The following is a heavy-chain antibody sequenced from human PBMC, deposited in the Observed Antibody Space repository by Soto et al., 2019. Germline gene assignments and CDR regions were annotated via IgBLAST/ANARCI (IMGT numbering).Heavy chain of an antibody. J-gene: IGHJ5*02. CDR1: GGSISSYY. D-gene: IGHD6-6*01. CDR2: IYYSGST. CDR3: ARDSGLGRIAARPSRWFDP. Sequence: SETLSLTCTVSGGSISSYYWSWIRQPPGKGLEWIGYIYYSGSTNYNPSLKSRVTISVDTSKNQFSLKLSSVTAADTAVYYCARDSGLGRIAARPSRWFDPWGQGTLVTVSS. V-gene: IGHV4-59*01.